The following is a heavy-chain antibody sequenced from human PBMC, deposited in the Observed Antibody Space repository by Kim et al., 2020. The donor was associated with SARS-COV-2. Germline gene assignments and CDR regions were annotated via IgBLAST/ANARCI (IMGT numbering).Heavy chain of an antibody. J-gene: IGHJ4*02. CDR2: INTNTGNP. V-gene: IGHV7-4-1*02. D-gene: IGHD3-22*01. CDR1: GYSFTSYA. Sequence: ASVKVSCKASGYSFTSYAMNWVRQAPGQGLEWMGWINTNTGNPTYAQGFTGRFVFSWDTSVSTAYLQISSLKAEDTAVYCCARAPDYYDSSAISEDLVYWGQGTLVTVSS. CDR3: ARAPDYYDSSAISEDLVY.